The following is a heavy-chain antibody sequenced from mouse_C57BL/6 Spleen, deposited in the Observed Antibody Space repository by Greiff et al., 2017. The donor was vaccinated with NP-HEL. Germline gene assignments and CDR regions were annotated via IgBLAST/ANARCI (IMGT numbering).Heavy chain of an antibody. CDR1: GFTFSSYA. D-gene: IGHD1-1*01. V-gene: IGHV5-4*01. CDR2: ISDGGSYT. CDR3: ARDPITTVVARGWFAY. Sequence: DVQLVESGGGLVKPGGSLKLSCAASGFTFSSYAMSWVRQTPEKRLEWVATISDGGSYTYYPDNVKGRFTISRDNAKNNLYLQMSHLKSEDTAMYYCARDPITTVVARGWFAYWGQGTLVTVSA. J-gene: IGHJ3*01.